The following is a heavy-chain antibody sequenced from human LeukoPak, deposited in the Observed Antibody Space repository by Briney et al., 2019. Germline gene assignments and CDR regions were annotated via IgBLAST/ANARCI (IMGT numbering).Heavy chain of an antibody. J-gene: IGHJ3*02. Sequence: ASVKVSCKASGYTFTNFGISWVRQAPGQGLEWMGWISTYNGNSNYAHKLQDRVTMTTDTSTTTAYMDLRSLRSDDTAVYYCARAGGWAREDYKGDAFDIWGQGTMVTVSS. CDR2: ISTYNGNS. CDR3: ARAGGWAREDYKGDAFDI. CDR1: GYTFTNFG. V-gene: IGHV1-18*01. D-gene: IGHD6-19*01.